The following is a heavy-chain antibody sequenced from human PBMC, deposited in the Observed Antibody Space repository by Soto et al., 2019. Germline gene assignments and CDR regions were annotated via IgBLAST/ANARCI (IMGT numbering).Heavy chain of an antibody. V-gene: IGHV1-18*04. D-gene: IGHD6-6*01. CDR2: SSAYNGNT. CDR1: GYTFTSYG. J-gene: IGHJ6*02. CDR3: ARDWGREQLVSIRGGYYYYGMDV. Sequence: QVQLVQSGAEVKKPGASVKVSCKASGYTFTSYGISWVRQAPGQGLEGMGGSSAYNGNTNYAQKLQGRVTMTTDTSTSTAYMELRSLRSDDTAVYYCARDWGREQLVSIRGGYYYYGMDVWGQGTTVTVSS.